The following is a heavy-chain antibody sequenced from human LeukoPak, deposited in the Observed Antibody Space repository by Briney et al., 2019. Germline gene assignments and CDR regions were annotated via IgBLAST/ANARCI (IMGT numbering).Heavy chain of an antibody. J-gene: IGHJ6*04. Sequence: QTGGSLRLSCVGSGFTFTTYWMSWVRQAPGKGLEWVANIKQDGSEEYYVDSVKGRFTISRDNAKNSLYLQMNSLRAEDTAVYYCAELGITMIGGVWGKGTTVTISS. CDR3: AELGITMIGGV. CDR2: IKQDGSEE. D-gene: IGHD3-10*02. CDR1: GFTFTTYW. V-gene: IGHV3-7*01.